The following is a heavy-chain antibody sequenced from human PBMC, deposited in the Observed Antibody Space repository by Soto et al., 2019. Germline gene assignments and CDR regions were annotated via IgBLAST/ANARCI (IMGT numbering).Heavy chain of an antibody. CDR1: GFTFSSYA. Sequence: GGSLRLSCAASGFTFSSYALSWVRQAPGTGLEWVSAISGSGGSTYYADSVQGRFTVSRDNSKNTLYLQMNSLRAEDTAVYYCAKDGGIAARPINYYYYGMDVWGQGTTVTVSS. CDR2: ISGSGGST. D-gene: IGHD6-6*01. J-gene: IGHJ6*02. V-gene: IGHV3-23*01. CDR3: AKDGGIAARPINYYYYGMDV.